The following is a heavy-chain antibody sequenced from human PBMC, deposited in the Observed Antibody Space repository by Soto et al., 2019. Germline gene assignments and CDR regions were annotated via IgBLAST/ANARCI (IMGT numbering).Heavy chain of an antibody. CDR2: ISYDGTNK. V-gene: IGHV3-30*03. D-gene: IGHD1-26*01. CDR1: GFPFTSYG. J-gene: IGHJ4*02. CDR3: VVGQFYFDY. Sequence: QVQLVESGGGVVQPGRSLRLSCAASGFPFTSYGMHWVREGPGKGLEWLAVISYDGTNKFYADTVKGRFTISRDNSKNSLYLQTNSLRPDDTALYYCVVGQFYFDYRGQGPLVIVSS.